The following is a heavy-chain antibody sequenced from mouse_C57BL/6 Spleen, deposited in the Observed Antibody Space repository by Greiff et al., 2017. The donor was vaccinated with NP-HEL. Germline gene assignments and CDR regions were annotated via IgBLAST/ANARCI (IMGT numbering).Heavy chain of an antibody. D-gene: IGHD1-1*01. CDR1: GYTFTDYE. Sequence: VQLQQSGAELVRPGASVTLSCKASGYTFTDYEMHWVKQTPVHGLEWIGAIDPETGGTAYNQKFKGKAILTADKSSSTVYMELRSLTSEDSAVYYCTRWGYYGSSWYFDVWGTGTTVTVSS. V-gene: IGHV1-15*01. CDR2: IDPETGGT. CDR3: TRWGYYGSSWYFDV. J-gene: IGHJ1*03.